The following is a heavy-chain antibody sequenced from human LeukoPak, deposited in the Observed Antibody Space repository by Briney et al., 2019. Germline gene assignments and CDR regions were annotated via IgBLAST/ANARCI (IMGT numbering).Heavy chain of an antibody. CDR3: ARHGNIVVLPDASKAFDI. CDR1: GGSISSYY. Sequence: SETLSLTCTVSGGSISSYYWSWIRQPPGKGLEWIGRIYTSGSTNYNPSLNSRVTMSVDTSKNQFSLKLSSVTAADTAVYYCARHGNIVVLPDASKAFDIWGQGTMVTVSS. J-gene: IGHJ3*02. V-gene: IGHV4-4*07. D-gene: IGHD2-2*01. CDR2: IYTSGST.